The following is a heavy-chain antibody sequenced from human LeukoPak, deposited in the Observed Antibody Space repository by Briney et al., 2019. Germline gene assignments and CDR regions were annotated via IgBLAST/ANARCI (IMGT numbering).Heavy chain of an antibody. V-gene: IGHV4-4*07. D-gene: IGHD1-7*01. CDR3: ARERELLREDVFNM. CDR2: IYTNGNT. J-gene: IGHJ3*02. Sequence: PSETLSLTCTVSGGSISSYYWTWIRQPAGKGLEWIGRIYTNGNTNYNPSLKSRVTMSVDTSTNQFSLKLRSVTAADTAVYYCARERELLREDVFNMWGQGTMVTVSS. CDR1: GGSISSYY.